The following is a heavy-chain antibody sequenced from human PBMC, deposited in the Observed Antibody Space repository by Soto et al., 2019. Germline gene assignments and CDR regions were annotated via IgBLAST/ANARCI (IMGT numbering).Heavy chain of an antibody. CDR3: VRDAWQQSPRDV. D-gene: IGHD6-13*01. CDR1: GYTFVSHG. V-gene: IGHV1-18*01. CDR2: ISADNGNG. J-gene: IGHJ4*02. Sequence: ASVKVSCKASGYTFVSHGISWVRQAPGQVFEWMGWISADNGNGNSAQKFQDRVTMTIETSTSTAYMELRSLTYDDTAVYYCVRDAWQQSPRDVWGQGTLVTVSS.